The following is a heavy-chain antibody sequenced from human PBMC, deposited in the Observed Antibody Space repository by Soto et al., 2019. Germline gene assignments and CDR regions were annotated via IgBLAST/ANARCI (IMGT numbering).Heavy chain of an antibody. Sequence: EVQLLESGGGFIHPGGSLRLSCAASGFSFSSFAMNWVRQAPGKGLEWVSIISGSADSTFYADSVKGRFTISRDNSKSTLYLQMNSRRAEDTAGYYCAKTRGAMIYAISVYGMDVWGQGTTVTVSS. CDR1: GFSFSSFA. CDR3: AKTRGAMIYAISVYGMDV. V-gene: IGHV3-23*01. CDR2: ISGSADST. J-gene: IGHJ6*02. D-gene: IGHD2-8*01.